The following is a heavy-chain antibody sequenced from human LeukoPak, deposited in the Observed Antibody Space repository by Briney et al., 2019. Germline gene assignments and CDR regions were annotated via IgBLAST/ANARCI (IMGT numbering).Heavy chain of an antibody. V-gene: IGHV4-4*07. D-gene: IGHD2-2*01. CDR3: ARSCSSTSCPLLLIDAFDI. CDR1: GGSISSYY. CDR2: IYTSGST. J-gene: IGHJ3*02. Sequence: PSETLSLTCTVSGGSISSYYWSWIRQPAGKGLEWIGRIYTSGSTNYNPSLKSRVTMSVDTSKNQFSLKLSSVTAADTAVYYCARSCSSTSCPLLLIDAFDIWGQGTMVTVSS.